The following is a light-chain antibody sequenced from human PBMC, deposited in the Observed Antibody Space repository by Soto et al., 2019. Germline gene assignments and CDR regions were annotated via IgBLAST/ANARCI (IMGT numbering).Light chain of an antibody. Sequence: QSVLTQPPSGSAAPGQKVTISCSGSSSNIGNNYVSWYQQLPGTAPKLLIYDNNKRPSGIPDRFSGSKSGTSATLGITGLQTGDEADYYCGTWDFSLSAVVFGGGTKLTVL. V-gene: IGLV1-51*01. CDR3: GTWDFSLSAVV. CDR2: DNN. J-gene: IGLJ2*01. CDR1: SSNIGNNY.